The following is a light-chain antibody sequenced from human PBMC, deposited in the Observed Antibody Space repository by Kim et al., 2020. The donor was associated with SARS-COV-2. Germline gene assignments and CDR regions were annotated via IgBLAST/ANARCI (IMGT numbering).Light chain of an antibody. CDR3: QKCDSAPWT. CDR1: QNISNY. CDR2: AAS. Sequence: ANVGEKVTITCRARQNISNYLAWFQRKPGKAPKLLIYAASALQPGGPSRFSGSGSGTDFTLTVTSLQPEDVATYYCQKCDSAPWTFGQGTKVDIK. V-gene: IGKV1-27*01. J-gene: IGKJ1*01.